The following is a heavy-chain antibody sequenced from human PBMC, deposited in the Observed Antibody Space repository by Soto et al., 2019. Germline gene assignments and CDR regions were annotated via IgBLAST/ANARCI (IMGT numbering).Heavy chain of an antibody. J-gene: IGHJ4*02. CDR3: AKGFRNYWAFDY. D-gene: IGHD1-7*01. V-gene: IGHV3-30*18. CDR2: ISNDGSNK. CDR1: GFSFSTYG. Sequence: QVHLVESGGGVIQHGRSLRLSCSASGFSFSTYGMHWVRQAPGKGLEWVAFISNDGSNKYYADSVKGRFTISRDNSKNTLYLQINSLRAEDTAVYYCAKGFRNYWAFDYWGQGTLVTVSS.